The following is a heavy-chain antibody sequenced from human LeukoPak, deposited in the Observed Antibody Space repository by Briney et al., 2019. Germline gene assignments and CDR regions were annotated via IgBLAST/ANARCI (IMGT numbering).Heavy chain of an antibody. Sequence: GGSLRLSCAASGFTFSGFAMSWVRRTPGKGLEWVSGISGSGDNTLYADSVKGRFTISRDNSKNILYLEMDSLRAEDTAIYYCAKMKGHPLLKDYMDVWGQGTTVTVSS. CDR3: AKMKGHPLLKDYMDV. D-gene: IGHD4-11*01. V-gene: IGHV3-23*01. CDR2: ISGSGDNT. CDR1: GFTFSGFA. J-gene: IGHJ6*01.